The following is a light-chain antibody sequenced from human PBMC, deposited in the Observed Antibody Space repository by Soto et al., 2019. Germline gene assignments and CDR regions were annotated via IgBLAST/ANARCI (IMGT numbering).Light chain of an antibody. J-gene: IGLJ1*01. V-gene: IGLV1-44*01. CDR1: SSNIGSNT. Sequence: QSVLTQPPSTSGTPGQRVTISCSGSSSNIGSNTVNWYQQLPGTAPKLLIYRDNQRPSGVPDRFSGSKSGTSASLAISGLQSEDEADYYCQSYDSRLSGYVFGTGTEVTVL. CDR3: QSYDSRLSGYV. CDR2: RDN.